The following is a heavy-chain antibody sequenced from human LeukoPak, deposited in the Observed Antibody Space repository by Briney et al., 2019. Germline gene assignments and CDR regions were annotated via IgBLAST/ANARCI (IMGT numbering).Heavy chain of an antibody. J-gene: IGHJ5*02. D-gene: IGHD5-18*01. CDR1: GGSISSGGYS. CDR3: ARARRGYSYGYERLNWFDP. Sequence: PSETLSLTCAVSGGSISSGGYSWSWIRQPPGKGLEWIGYIYHSGSTYYNPSLKSRVTISVDRSKNQFSLKLSSVTAADTAVYYCARARRGYSYGYERLNWFDPWGQGTLVTVSS. CDR2: IYHSGST. V-gene: IGHV4-30-2*01.